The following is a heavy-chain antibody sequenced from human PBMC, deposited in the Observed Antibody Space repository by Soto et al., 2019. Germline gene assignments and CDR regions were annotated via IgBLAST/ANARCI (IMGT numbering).Heavy chain of an antibody. CDR2: ISSGGSDV. D-gene: IGHD1-1*01. J-gene: IGHJ4*02. V-gene: IGHV3-21*01. CDR1: GFTFSSYT. CDR3: ARGRDNPTDY. Sequence: EVQLVESGGGLVKPGGSLRLSCAASGFTFSSYTIHWVRQAPGKGLEWVSSISSGGSDVYYADSVKGRFTISRDNAKNSQYLQMNSLRAEDTAVYYCARGRDNPTDYWGQGTLVTVSS.